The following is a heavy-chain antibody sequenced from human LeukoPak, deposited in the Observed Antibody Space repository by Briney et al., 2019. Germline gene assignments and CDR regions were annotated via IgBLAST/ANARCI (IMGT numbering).Heavy chain of an antibody. J-gene: IGHJ4*02. CDR2: ISGDGGST. Sequence: PGGSLRLSCAASGLTFDDYAMNGVRQAPGKGLNWVSLISGDGGSTYYADSVKGRFTISRDNSKNSLYLRMNGLRTEDTALYYCAKAVYGSWYYFDYWGQGTLVTVSS. D-gene: IGHD1-26*01. CDR3: AKAVYGSWYYFDY. V-gene: IGHV3-43*02. CDR1: GLTFDDYA.